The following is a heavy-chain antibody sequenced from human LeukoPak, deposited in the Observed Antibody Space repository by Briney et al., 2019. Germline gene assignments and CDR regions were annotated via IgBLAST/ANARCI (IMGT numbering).Heavy chain of an antibody. CDR2: IWYDGTNK. D-gene: IGHD2-21*02. CDR3: ARQSRLLPYWYFDL. Sequence: PGRSLRLSCAASGFTFSNFGMHWVRQAPGKGLEWVALIWYDGTNKYYADSVKGRFTISRENAKNSLYLQMNSLRAGDTAVYYCARQSRLLPYWYFDLWGRGTLVTVSS. CDR1: GFTFSNFG. J-gene: IGHJ2*01. V-gene: IGHV3-33*01.